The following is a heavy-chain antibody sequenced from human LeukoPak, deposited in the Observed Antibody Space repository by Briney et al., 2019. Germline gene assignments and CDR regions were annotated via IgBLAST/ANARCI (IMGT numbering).Heavy chain of an antibody. V-gene: IGHV3-11*01. CDR3: ARDRQPSRYIGMDV. CDR2: ISGSGSAI. J-gene: IGHJ6*02. Sequence: PGGSLRLSCAASGFTFSDHYMSWIRQAPGKGPEWVAYISGSGSAIYNADSVKGRFTISMDNAKNSLYLQMNSLGAEDTAVYYCARDRQPSRYIGMDVWGQGTTVIVSS. CDR1: GFTFSDHY. D-gene: IGHD3-16*02.